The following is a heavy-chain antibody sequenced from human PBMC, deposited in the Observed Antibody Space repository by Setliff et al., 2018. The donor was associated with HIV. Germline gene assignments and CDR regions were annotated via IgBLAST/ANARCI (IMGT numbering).Heavy chain of an antibody. D-gene: IGHD6-19*01. J-gene: IGHJ4*02. Sequence: PGGSLRLSCAASGFTFSTYGMSWVRQAPGKGLEWVSAIGGSGGSTYYADPVKGRFTISRDNSKNTLYLQMKSLRADDTAVYYCAESDSSGLFDNWGQGTLVTVSS. CDR3: AESDSSGLFDN. CDR1: GFTFSTYG. V-gene: IGHV3-23*01. CDR2: IGGSGGST.